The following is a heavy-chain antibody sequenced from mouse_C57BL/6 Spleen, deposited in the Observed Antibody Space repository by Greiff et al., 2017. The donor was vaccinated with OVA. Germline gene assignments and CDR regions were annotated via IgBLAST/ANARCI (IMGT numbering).Heavy chain of an antibody. V-gene: IGHV1-61*01. D-gene: IGHD1-1*02. CDR1: GYTFTSYW. Sequence: QVQLQQPGAELVRPGSSVKLSCKASGYTFTSYWMDWVKQRPGQGLEWIGNIYPSDSETHYNQKFKDKATLTVDKSSSTAYMQLSSLTSEDSAVYYCAKGRYGGYFDYWGQGTTLTVSS. J-gene: IGHJ2*01. CDR2: IYPSDSET. CDR3: AKGRYGGYFDY.